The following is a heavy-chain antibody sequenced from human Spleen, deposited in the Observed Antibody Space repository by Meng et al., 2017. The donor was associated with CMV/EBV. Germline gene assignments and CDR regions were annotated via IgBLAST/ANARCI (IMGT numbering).Heavy chain of an antibody. Sequence: GESLKISCAASGFTFSSYSMNWVRQAPGKGLEWVSSISSSSSYIYYADSVKGRFTISRDNAKNSLYLQMNSLRAEDTAVYYCATLTAMRSRWGQGTLVTVSS. V-gene: IGHV3-21*01. CDR3: ATLTAMRSR. CDR2: ISSSSSYI. D-gene: IGHD5-18*01. CDR1: GFTFSSYS. J-gene: IGHJ4*02.